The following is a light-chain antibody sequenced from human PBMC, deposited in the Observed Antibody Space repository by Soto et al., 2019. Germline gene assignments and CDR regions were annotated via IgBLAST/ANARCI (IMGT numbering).Light chain of an antibody. Sequence: QSVLTQPPSVSGAPGQRVTISCTGSYSNIGAGYEVHWYQQIPGTAPKLLISGHNNRPSGVPDRFFGSKSGTSASLTIIGLQAEDEADYYCQSYDISLSGSGVFGGGTKLTVL. V-gene: IGLV1-40*01. J-gene: IGLJ3*02. CDR2: GHN. CDR1: YSNIGAGYE. CDR3: QSYDISLSGSGV.